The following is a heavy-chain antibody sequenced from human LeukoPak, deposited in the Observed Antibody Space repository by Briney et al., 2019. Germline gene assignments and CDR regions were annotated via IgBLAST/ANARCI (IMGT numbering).Heavy chain of an antibody. D-gene: IGHD3-3*01. CDR3: ASDARTIFGVVIT. CDR1: GFTFSSYS. J-gene: IGHJ5*02. Sequence: PGGSLRLYCAASGFTFSSYSMNWVRQAPGKGLEWVSSISSSSSYIYYADSVKGRFTISRDNAKNSLYLQMNSLRAVDTAVYYCASDARTIFGVVITWGQGTLVTVSS. CDR2: ISSSSSYI. V-gene: IGHV3-21*01.